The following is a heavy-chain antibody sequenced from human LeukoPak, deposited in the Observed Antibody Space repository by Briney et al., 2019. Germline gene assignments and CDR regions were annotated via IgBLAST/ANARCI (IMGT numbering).Heavy chain of an antibody. D-gene: IGHD3-10*01. Sequence: SETLSLTCAVYGGSFSGYYWSWSRQPPGKGLEWIGEINHSGSTNYNPSLKSRVTISVDTSKNQFSLKLSSVTAADTAVYYCARGRRYYYGSGPFDYWGQGTLVTVSS. J-gene: IGHJ4*02. CDR3: ARGRRYYYGSGPFDY. CDR2: INHSGST. CDR1: GGSFSGYY. V-gene: IGHV4-34*01.